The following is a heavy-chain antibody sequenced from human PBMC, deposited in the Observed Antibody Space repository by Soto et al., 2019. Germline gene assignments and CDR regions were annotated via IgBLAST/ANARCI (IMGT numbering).Heavy chain of an antibody. CDR3: AKSGSPAVNWCDP. CDR2: IIPLFGKA. CDR1: GGTFSSYA. Sequence: QVQLVQSGAEVKKPGSSVKVSCKASGGTFSSYAISWVRQAPGQGLEWMGGIIPLFGKANYAQKFQGRDTITADESTSTDCMELSSLGSEDTAVYYCAKSGSPAVNWCDPWGQGTLVTVYS. J-gene: IGHJ5*02. V-gene: IGHV1-69*12. D-gene: IGHD3-22*01.